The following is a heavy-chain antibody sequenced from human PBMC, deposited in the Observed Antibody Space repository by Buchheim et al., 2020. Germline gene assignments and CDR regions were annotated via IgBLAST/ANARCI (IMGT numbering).Heavy chain of an antibody. CDR1: GFTFSSYS. V-gene: IGHV3-21*01. CDR2: ISTSSSYR. J-gene: IGHJ4*02. D-gene: IGHD1-26*01. Sequence: EVQLVESGGGLVKPGGSLRLSCGASGFTFSSYSMNWVRQAPGKGLEWVSSISTSSSYRHYADSVKGRFSIPRDNAKNSVYLQMSSLRPEDTAVYYCARDYGGNYPPFDYWGQGSL. CDR3: ARDYGGNYPPFDY.